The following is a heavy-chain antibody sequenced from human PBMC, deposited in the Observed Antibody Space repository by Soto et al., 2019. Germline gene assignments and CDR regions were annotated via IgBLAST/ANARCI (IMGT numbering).Heavy chain of an antibody. Sequence: SETLSLTCAVSGYSISSVYYWGWIRQPPGKGLEWIGSIYHSGSTYYNPSLKSRVTISVDTSKNQFSLKLSSVTAADTSVYYCARDSLYSGYEDFDYWGQGTLVTVSS. CDR1: GYSISSVYY. CDR3: ARDSLYSGYEDFDY. D-gene: IGHD5-12*01. CDR2: IYHSGST. J-gene: IGHJ4*02. V-gene: IGHV4-38-2*02.